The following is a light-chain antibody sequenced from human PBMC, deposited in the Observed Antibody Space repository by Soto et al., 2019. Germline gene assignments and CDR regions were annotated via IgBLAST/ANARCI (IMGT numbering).Light chain of an antibody. J-gene: IGKJ4*01. Sequence: DIQMTQSPSSLSASVGDRVTITCRESQSISIYLNWYQQKPGKAPKFLIYAASSLQSGVPSRFSGSGSGTDFTLTISSLQPEDFATYYCQQGYSTHRLTFGGGTKVEIK. CDR3: QQGYSTHRLT. CDR1: QSISIY. CDR2: AAS. V-gene: IGKV1-39*01.